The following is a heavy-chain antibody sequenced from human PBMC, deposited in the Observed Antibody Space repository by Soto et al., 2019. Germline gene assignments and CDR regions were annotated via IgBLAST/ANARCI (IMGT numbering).Heavy chain of an antibody. CDR3: ARDYYYDSSGYYAGFDY. Sequence: PGGSLRLSCAASGFTFSSYSMNWVRQAPGKGLEWVSSISSSSSYIYYADSVKGRFTISRDNAKNSLYLQMNSLRAEDTAVYYCARDYYYDSSGYYAGFDYRGQGTLVTVSS. CDR2: ISSSSSYI. CDR1: GFTFSSYS. D-gene: IGHD3-22*01. V-gene: IGHV3-21*01. J-gene: IGHJ4*02.